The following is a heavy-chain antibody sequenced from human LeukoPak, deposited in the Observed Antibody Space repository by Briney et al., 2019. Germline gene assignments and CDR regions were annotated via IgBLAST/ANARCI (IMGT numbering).Heavy chain of an antibody. Sequence: ASVKVSCKASRYTVSSYGISWVRQAPGQGLEWLGWISGYNGNTNFAQKFQGRVTITTDTSTSTAYMELRSLRSDDTDVYYCTRDDPQWREHDYWGQGTLVTVSS. CDR2: ISGYNGNT. D-gene: IGHD6-19*01. CDR3: TRDDPQWREHDY. V-gene: IGHV1-18*01. CDR1: RYTVSSYG. J-gene: IGHJ4*02.